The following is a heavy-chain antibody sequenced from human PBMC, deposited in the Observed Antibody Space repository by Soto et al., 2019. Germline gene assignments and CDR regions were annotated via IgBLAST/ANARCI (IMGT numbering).Heavy chain of an antibody. CDR1: VFLFRNYE. D-gene: IGHD7-27*01. CDR3: VRQPHWARPFES. V-gene: IGHV3-48*03. Sequence: HPGGSLRLSCVGPVFLFRNYEMNLVRQAPGKGLECLSHISPTGSHASESASVKGRFTLSREKTKHTLYLQMKSLRTEETGVYYCVRQPHWARPFESWGQATLVNVSS. J-gene: IGHJ4*02. CDR2: ISPTGSHA.